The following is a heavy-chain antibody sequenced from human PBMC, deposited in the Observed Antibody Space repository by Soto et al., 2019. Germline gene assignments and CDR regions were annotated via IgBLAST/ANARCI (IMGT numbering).Heavy chain of an antibody. CDR3: ARLRGDYCDN. CDR2: IKQDGSGT. J-gene: IGHJ4*02. Sequence: EVQLVESGGGLVQPGGSLRLSCVASGFTFSAYWMTWVRQAPGKGLEWLANIKQDGSGTHDRDGRFASSRDNAKNSRYLEMSSLRAVDTAVCYCARLRGDYCDNWGQGTLVTVSS. CDR1: GFTFSAYW. V-gene: IGHV3-7*01.